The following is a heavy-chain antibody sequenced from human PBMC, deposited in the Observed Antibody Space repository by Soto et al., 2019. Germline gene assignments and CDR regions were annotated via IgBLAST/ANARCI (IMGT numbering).Heavy chain of an antibody. CDR3: TRCSGGSCPLDY. CDR1: GFTFSGSA. CDR2: IRSEANSYAT. V-gene: IGHV3-73*01. J-gene: IGHJ4*02. Sequence: LRLSCAASGFTFSGSAMHWVRQASGKGLEWVGRIRSEANSYATAYAASVKGRFTISRDDSKNTAYLQMNSLKTEDAAVYYCTRCSGGSCPLDYWGQGTLVTVSS. D-gene: IGHD2-15*01.